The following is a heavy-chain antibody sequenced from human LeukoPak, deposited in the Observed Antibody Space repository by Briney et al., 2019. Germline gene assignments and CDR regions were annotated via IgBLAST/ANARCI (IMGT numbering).Heavy chain of an antibody. Sequence: AETLSLTCTVSGGSMNENYWAWIRQPPWKRLECIGYVHSSGGTKYNPSFKSRVTVSIAMSKNQFSLNLRSVTAADTAVYYCARLAACGGDCYARPHWFDPWGQGSPVSVSS. V-gene: IGHV4-59*08. CDR3: ARLAACGGDCYARPHWFDP. CDR2: VHSSGGT. CDR1: GGSMNENY. D-gene: IGHD2-21*02. J-gene: IGHJ5*02.